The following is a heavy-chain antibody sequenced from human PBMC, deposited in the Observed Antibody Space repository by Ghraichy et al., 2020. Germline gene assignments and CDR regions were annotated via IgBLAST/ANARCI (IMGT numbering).Heavy chain of an antibody. CDR3: AKEVHSAGYGCYFKD. Sequence: GGSLRLSCAASGFIFSNYGMHWFRQAPGKGLEWVAVISSGGNVALYADSVQGRFTISRDSSKNTVFLQMNSLRPEDTAVYYCAKEVHSAGYGCYFKDWGQGILVTGSS. J-gene: IGHJ1*01. CDR2: ISSGGNVA. CDR1: GFIFSNYG. D-gene: IGHD1-26*01. V-gene: IGHV3-30*18.